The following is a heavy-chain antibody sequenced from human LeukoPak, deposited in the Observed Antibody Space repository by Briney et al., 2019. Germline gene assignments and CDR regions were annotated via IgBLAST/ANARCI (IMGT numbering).Heavy chain of an antibody. J-gene: IGHJ4*02. Sequence: SETLSLTCTVSGGSISSGGYYWCWIRQHPGKGLEWIGYIYYSGSTNYNPSLKSRVTISVDTSKNQFSLKLSSVTAADTAVYYCARGPYYYDSSGYYPLVDYWGQGTLVTVSS. D-gene: IGHD3-22*01. CDR3: ARGPYYYDSSGYYPLVDY. V-gene: IGHV4-61*08. CDR2: IYYSGST. CDR1: GGSISSGGYY.